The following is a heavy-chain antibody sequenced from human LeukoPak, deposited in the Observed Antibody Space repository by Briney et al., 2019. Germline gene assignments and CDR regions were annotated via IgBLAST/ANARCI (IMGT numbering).Heavy chain of an antibody. J-gene: IGHJ4*02. CDR2: ITSSSSTI. CDR1: GFTFSSYS. V-gene: IGHV3-48*01. Sequence: GGSLRLSCAVSGFTFSSYSLNSVRQALGEGLVWVSFITSSSSTIYYADSVNGRFTISRDNAKNSLYLQINSLRAEDTAVYYCATTGDGLTIDYWGQGTLVTVSS. D-gene: IGHD7-27*01. CDR3: ATTGDGLTIDY.